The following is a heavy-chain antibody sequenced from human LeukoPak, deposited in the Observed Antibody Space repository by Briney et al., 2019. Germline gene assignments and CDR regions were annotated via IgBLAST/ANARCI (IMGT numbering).Heavy chain of an antibody. CDR2: IIPIFGTA. CDR3: ARGRMTTVTTLVY. CDR1: GGTFSSYA. J-gene: IGHJ4*02. V-gene: IGHV1-69*06. D-gene: IGHD4-17*01. Sequence: ASVKVSRKASGGTFSSYAISWVRQAPGQGLEWMGGIIPIFGTANYAQKFQGRVTITADKSTSTAYMELSSLRSEDTAVYYCARGRMTTVTTLVYWGQGTLVTVSS.